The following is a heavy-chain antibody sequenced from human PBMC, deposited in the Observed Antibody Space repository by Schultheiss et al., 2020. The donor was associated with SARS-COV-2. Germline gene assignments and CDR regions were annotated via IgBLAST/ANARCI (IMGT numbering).Heavy chain of an antibody. V-gene: IGHV1-69*06. CDR3: ARVEGSSSGYYYYGMDV. D-gene: IGHD6-6*01. CDR2: IIPIFGTA. CDR1: GYTFTSYG. J-gene: IGHJ6*02. Sequence: SVKVSCKASGYTFTSYGISWVRQAPGQGLEWMGGIIPIFGTANYAQKFQGRVTITADKSTSTAYMELSSLRSEDTAVYYCARVEGSSSGYYYYGMDVWGQGTTVTVSS.